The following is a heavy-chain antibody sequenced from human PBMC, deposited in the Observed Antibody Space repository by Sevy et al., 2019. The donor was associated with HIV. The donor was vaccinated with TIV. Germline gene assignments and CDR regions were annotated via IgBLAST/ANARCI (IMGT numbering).Heavy chain of an antibody. CDR3: VRAHPDDPIDF. V-gene: IGHV3-7*01. Sequence: GGSLRLSCVASGFTFRNYWMSWVRQAPGKELEWVANIKEDGSEKYHVDSVKGRFIISRDNAKNSLFLEMNSLRAEDTAVYYCVRAHPDDPIDFWGQGTLVTVSS. D-gene: IGHD3-3*01. CDR1: GFTFRNYW. CDR2: IKEDGSEK. J-gene: IGHJ4*02.